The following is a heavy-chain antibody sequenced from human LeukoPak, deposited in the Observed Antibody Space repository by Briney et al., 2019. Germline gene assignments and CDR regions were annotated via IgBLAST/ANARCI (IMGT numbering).Heavy chain of an antibody. J-gene: IGHJ4*02. CDR3: AGLYSDYYDSSQDY. Sequence: GRSLSLSCAASGFTFSSYGMHWVRQAPGKGLEWVAVIWYDGSNKYYADSVKGRFTISRDNSKNTLYLQMNSLRAEDTAVYYCAGLYSDYYDSSQDYWGQGTLVTVSS. D-gene: IGHD3-22*01. V-gene: IGHV3-33*01. CDR2: IWYDGSNK. CDR1: GFTFSSYG.